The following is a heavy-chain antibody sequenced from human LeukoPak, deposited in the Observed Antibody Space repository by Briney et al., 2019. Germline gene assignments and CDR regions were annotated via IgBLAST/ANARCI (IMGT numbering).Heavy chain of an antibody. CDR1: GGSISSYY. D-gene: IGHD4-23*01. CDR2: IYYSGST. V-gene: IGHV4-59*01. Sequence: SETLSLTCTVSGGSISSYYWSWIRQPPGKGLEWIGYIYYSGSTNYNPSLKSRVTISVDTSKNQFSLKLSSVTAADTAVYCCARVRRWGNAFDIWGQGTMVTVSS. J-gene: IGHJ3*02. CDR3: ARVRRWGNAFDI.